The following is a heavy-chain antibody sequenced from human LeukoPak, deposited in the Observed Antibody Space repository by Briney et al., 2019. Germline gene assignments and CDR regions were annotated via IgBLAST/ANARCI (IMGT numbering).Heavy chain of an antibody. Sequence: ASVKVSCKASGYTFTSYGISWVRQAPGQGLEWMGWISAYNGNTNYAQKLQGRVTMTTDTSTSTAYMELRSLRSDDTAVYYCARTGYTSGWYVGSFQYWGQGTLVTVSS. CDR2: ISAYNGNT. V-gene: IGHV1-18*01. D-gene: IGHD6-19*01. CDR3: ARTGYTSGWYVGSFQY. J-gene: IGHJ4*02. CDR1: GYTFTSYG.